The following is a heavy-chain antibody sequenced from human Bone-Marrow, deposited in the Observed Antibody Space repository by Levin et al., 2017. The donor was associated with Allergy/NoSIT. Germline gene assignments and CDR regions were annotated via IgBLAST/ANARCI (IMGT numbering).Heavy chain of an antibody. J-gene: IGHJ4*02. Sequence: SGPTLVKPTQTLTLTCSFSGFSLDKLGVGVGWIRQPPGKALEWLALVYWDDEKRYGPSMKTRGDITKDTSKNQVVLTMTYMDAPDTAIYYCAHKVSGSLYFDSWGQGTLVTVSS. D-gene: IGHD3-10*01. CDR3: AHKVSGSLYFDS. CDR1: GFSLDKLGVG. CDR2: VYWDDEK. V-gene: IGHV2-5*05.